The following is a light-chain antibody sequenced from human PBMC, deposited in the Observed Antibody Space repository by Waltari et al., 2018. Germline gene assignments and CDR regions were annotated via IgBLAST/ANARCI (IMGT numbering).Light chain of an antibody. J-gene: IGKJ4*01. CDR2: VVS. Sequence: DIQMTQSPSSLSASVGDRVTITCRASQTINKYLNWYQQKPGKAPKVLISVVSYLHTGVPSRFSGSGSGTEFTLTISSLQPEDFVTYYCQQSDSLPLTFGGGTKVEIK. V-gene: IGKV1-39*01. CDR3: QQSDSLPLT. CDR1: QTINKY.